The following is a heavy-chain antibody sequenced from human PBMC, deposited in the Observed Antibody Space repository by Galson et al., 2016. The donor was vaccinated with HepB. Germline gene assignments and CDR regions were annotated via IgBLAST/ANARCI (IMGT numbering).Heavy chain of an antibody. Sequence: SLRLSCAASGFTSSISAMHWVRQAPGKGLEWVSIISGTGGTTNYAASVQGRFTISRDNSKNMVYLQMNSLRVEDTAIYFCARGLVSSGWYGYFQQWGQGTLVTVSS. CDR1: GFTSSISA. CDR2: ISGTGGTT. D-gene: IGHD6-19*01. J-gene: IGHJ1*01. CDR3: ARGLVSSGWYGYFQQ. V-gene: IGHV3-23*01.